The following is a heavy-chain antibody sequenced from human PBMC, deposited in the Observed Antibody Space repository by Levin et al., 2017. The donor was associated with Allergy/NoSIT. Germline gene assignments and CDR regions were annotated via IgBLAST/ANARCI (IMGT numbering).Heavy chain of an antibody. J-gene: IGHJ4*02. CDR1: GGSISTYY. CDR2: IYYSGST. Sequence: SETLSLTCTVSGGSISTYYWSWIRQPPGKGLEWIGYIYYSGSTNYNPSLKSRLTISVDPSQNQFSLKLSSVTAADTAVYYCARASLGNSLYLFDSWGLGTLVTVSS. CDR3: ARASLGNSLYLFDS. D-gene: IGHD2-2*02. V-gene: IGHV4-59*01.